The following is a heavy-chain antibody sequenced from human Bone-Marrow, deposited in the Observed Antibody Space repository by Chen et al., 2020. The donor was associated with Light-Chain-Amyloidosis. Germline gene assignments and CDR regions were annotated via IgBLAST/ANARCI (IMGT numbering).Heavy chain of an antibody. V-gene: IGHV3-30*18. D-gene: IGHD1-26*01. CDR3: AKVGPIPADYGMDV. CDR2: ISYDGSHE. CDR1: GFTFSTYG. Sequence: QVQLVESGGGVVQPGRSLRPSCAASGFTFSTYGMHWVRRTPGKGLEWVAVISYDGSHEYYADSVKGRFTVSRDYSKNTVYLQMNSLIAEDTAVYYCAKVGPIPADYGMDVWGQGTTVTVSS. J-gene: IGHJ6*02.